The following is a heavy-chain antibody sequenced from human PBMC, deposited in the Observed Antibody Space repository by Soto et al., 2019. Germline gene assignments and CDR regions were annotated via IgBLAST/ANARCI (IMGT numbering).Heavy chain of an antibody. D-gene: IGHD6-6*01. Sequence: ASVKVSCKVSGYTLTELSMHWVRQAPGKGLEWMGGFDPEDGETIYAQKFQGRVTMTEDTSTDTANMELSSLRSEDTAVYYCGGYSSSYGYFDYWGQGTLVTVSS. V-gene: IGHV1-24*01. CDR2: FDPEDGET. J-gene: IGHJ4*02. CDR1: GYTLTELS. CDR3: GGYSSSYGYFDY.